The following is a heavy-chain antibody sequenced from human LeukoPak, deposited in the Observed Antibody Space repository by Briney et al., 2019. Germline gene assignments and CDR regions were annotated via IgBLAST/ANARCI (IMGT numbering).Heavy chain of an antibody. CDR3: ASLYGSGSNDY. D-gene: IGHD3-10*01. J-gene: IGHJ4*02. Sequence: SQTLSLTCTVSGDSLSSGSYYWGWIRQPAGKGLEWIGRIYTSGSTYYNPSLKSRVTLSVDHSKNLLSRKLTSMTAPDTAVYYCASLYGSGSNDYWGQGTLVTVSS. CDR2: IYTSGST. CDR1: GDSLSSGSYY. V-gene: IGHV4-61*02.